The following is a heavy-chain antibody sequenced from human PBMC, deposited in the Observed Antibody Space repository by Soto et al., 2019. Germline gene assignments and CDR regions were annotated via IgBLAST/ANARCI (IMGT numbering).Heavy chain of an antibody. J-gene: IGHJ4*02. CDR1: GGSISSGYYY. V-gene: IGHV2-5*08. Sequence: TLSLTCSVSGGSISSGYYYWSWIRQPPGKALEWLALIYWDDDKRYSPSLKSRLTITKDTSQNQVVLTMTNMDAVDTATYYCVHWSTGTYGTIFFDYWGLGTLVTVSS. CDR2: IYWDDDK. D-gene: IGHD3-9*01. CDR3: VHWSTGTYGTIFFDY.